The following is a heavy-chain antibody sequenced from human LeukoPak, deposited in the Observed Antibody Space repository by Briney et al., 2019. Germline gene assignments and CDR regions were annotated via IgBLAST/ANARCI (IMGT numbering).Heavy chain of an antibody. V-gene: IGHV5-51*07. CDR3: ARRAYCGGDCSYFDY. CDR2: IYPGDSDT. D-gene: IGHD2-21*02. CDR1: GYSFTSYW. Sequence: GESLKISCKGSGYSFTSYWIGWVHQMPGKGLEWMGIIYPGDSDTRYSPSFQGQVTISADKSISTAYLQWSSLKASDTAMYYCARRAYCGGDCSYFDYWGQGTLVTVSS. J-gene: IGHJ4*02.